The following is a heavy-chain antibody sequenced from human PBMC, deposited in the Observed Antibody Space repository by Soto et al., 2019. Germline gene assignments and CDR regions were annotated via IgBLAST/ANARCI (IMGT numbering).Heavy chain of an antibody. CDR2: IYPGDSDT. D-gene: IGHD4-17*01. CDR3: ARNTVTLDY. CDR1: GYSFTSYW. V-gene: IGHV5-51*01. J-gene: IGHJ4*02. Sequence: GAAVKISCKGSGYSFTSYWIGLVRQMPGKGLEWMGIIYPGDSDTRCSPSFQGQVTISADKSISTAYLQWSSLKASDTAMYYCARNTVTLDYWGQGTLVTVSS.